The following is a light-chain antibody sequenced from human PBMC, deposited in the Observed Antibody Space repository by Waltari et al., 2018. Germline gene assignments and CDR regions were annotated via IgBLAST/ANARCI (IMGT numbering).Light chain of an antibody. CDR1: SSNIGAGYD. Sequence: QSVLTQPPSVSGAPGQSVTISCTGSSSNIGAGYDVPWYQQLPGAAPKLLIYAYSNRPSGVPDRFYGSKSGTSASLAITGLQAEDEADYYCQSYDSALSAVFGGGTKVTVL. J-gene: IGLJ3*02. V-gene: IGLV1-40*01. CDR2: AYS. CDR3: QSYDSALSAV.